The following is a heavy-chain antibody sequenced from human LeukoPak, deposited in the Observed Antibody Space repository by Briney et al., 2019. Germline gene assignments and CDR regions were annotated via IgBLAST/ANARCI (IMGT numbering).Heavy chain of an antibody. J-gene: IGHJ6*02. CDR1: GFTVSSAY. Sequence: GGSLRLSCAASGFTVSSAYVSWVRQAPGKGLEWVSSIYGGDNREYSDSVKGRFTISRDNSKNTLYLQMNSLRAEDTAVYYCARATPVRFLGDYGMDVWGQGTTVTVSS. V-gene: IGHV3-53*01. D-gene: IGHD3-3*01. CDR3: ARATPVRFLGDYGMDV. CDR2: IYGGDNR.